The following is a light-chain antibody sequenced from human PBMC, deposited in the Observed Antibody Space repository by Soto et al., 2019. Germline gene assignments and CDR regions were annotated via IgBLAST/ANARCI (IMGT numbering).Light chain of an antibody. J-gene: IGKJ1*01. CDR3: QHYGDSSWT. Sequence: EIVLTQSPGTLSLSPGERATLSCRADRSVSDTLLTWFQQKPGQAPRLLIFGTSNRAPGIPDRFSGSGSGTEFTLTISGLETDDFAVYYCQHYGDSSWTFGQGTKVEIK. V-gene: IGKV3-20*01. CDR1: RSVSDTL. CDR2: GTS.